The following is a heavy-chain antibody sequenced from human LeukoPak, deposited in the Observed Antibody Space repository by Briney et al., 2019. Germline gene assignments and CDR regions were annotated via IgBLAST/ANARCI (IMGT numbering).Heavy chain of an antibody. CDR2: IYHSGST. V-gene: IGHV4-30-2*01. CDR1: GGSISSGGYS. CDR3: ARFSVLRYFDWLSHWFDP. D-gene: IGHD3-9*01. J-gene: IGHJ5*02. Sequence: PSETLSLTCAVSGGSISSGGYSWSWIRQPPGKGLEWIGYIYHSGSTYYNPSLKSRVTISVDRSKNQFSLKLSSVTAADTAVYYCARFSVLRYFDWLSHWFDPWGQGTLVTVSS.